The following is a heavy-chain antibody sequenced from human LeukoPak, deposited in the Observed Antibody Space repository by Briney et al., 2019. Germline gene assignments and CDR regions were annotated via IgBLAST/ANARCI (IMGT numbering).Heavy chain of an antibody. CDR3: ARGQLAYCGGDCSRAFDI. CDR1: GFTFSSYA. D-gene: IGHD2-21*02. CDR2: ISYDGSNK. V-gene: IGHV3-30-3*01. J-gene: IGHJ3*02. Sequence: PGGSLRLSCAASGFTFSSYAMHWVRQAPGKGLEWVAVISYDGSNKYYADSVKGRFTIPRDNSKNTLYLQMNSLRAEDTAVYYCARGQLAYCGGDCSRAFDIWGQGTMVTVSS.